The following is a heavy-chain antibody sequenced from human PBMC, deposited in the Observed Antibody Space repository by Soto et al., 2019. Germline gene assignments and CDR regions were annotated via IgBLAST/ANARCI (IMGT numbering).Heavy chain of an antibody. CDR3: VRVEYVCNLGGLGV. D-gene: IGHD2-2*01. CDR1: GFTVSSYA. CDR2: ISSSSSSI. Sequence: HPGGSLRLSCAASGFTVSSYAMSWVRQAPGKGLEWFSAISSSSSSIYDADSVKGRFTIARDNAKNSLYLQMNSLVGEDTALDYSVRVEYVCNLGGLGVWGRAARVHVSS. V-gene: IGHV3-48*01. J-gene: IGHJ6*02.